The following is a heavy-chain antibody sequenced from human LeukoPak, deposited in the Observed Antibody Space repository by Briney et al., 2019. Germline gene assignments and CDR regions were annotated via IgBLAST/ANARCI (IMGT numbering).Heavy chain of an antibody. V-gene: IGHV4-34*01. D-gene: IGHD3-10*01. CDR3: ARGLWFGELTNWFDP. CDR2: INHSGST. J-gene: IGHJ5*02. Sequence: SETLSLTCAVYGGSFSGYYWSWIRQPPGKGLEWIGEINHSGSTNYNPSLKSRVTISVDTSKNQFSLKLSSVTAADTAVYYCARGLWFGELTNWFDPWGQGTLVTVSS. CDR1: GGSFSGYY.